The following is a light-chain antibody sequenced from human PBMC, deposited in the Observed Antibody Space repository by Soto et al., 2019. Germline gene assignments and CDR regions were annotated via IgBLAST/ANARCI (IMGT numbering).Light chain of an antibody. CDR2: DAS. J-gene: IGKJ1*01. CDR3: QQYNSYRRT. CDR1: QSISSW. V-gene: IGKV1-5*01. Sequence: DIQMTQSPSTLSASVGDRVTITCRASQSISSWLAWYQQKPGKAPKLLIYDASSLESGVPSRFSGSGSGTEFTLTISSLQPDDSATYYCQQYNSYRRTFGQGTKVEIK.